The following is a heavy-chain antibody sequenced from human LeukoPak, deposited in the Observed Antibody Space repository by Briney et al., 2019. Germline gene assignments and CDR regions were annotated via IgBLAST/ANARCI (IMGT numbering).Heavy chain of an antibody. Sequence: SETLSLTCTVSGGSISSYYWGWIRQPPGKGLEWIGYIYYSGTTNYNPSLKSRVTISIATSRKQFSLELSSVTAADTAVYYCAREYGSGSYYDLSYWGQGTLVTVSS. CDR1: GGSISSYY. D-gene: IGHD3-10*01. CDR3: AREYGSGSYYDLSY. CDR2: IYYSGTT. V-gene: IGHV4-59*01. J-gene: IGHJ4*02.